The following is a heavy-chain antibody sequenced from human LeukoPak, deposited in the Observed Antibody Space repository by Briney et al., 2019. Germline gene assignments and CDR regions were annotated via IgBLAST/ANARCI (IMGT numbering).Heavy chain of an antibody. D-gene: IGHD1-7*01. CDR2: ISTGNGNT. Sequence: ASVKVSCKVSGDTFIRYGISWVRHAPGQGLEWMGWISTGNGNTNYGQKLQGRVTMTTDTSTGTAYMELRSLRSDDTAMYYCARANNWNYALGYWGQGTLVTVSS. V-gene: IGHV1-18*01. CDR3: ARANNWNYALGY. CDR1: GDTFIRYG. J-gene: IGHJ4*02.